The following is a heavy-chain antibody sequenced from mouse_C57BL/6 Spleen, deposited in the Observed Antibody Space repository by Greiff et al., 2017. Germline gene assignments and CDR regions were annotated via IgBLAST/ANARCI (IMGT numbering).Heavy chain of an antibody. CDR1: GFSLISYG. CDR3: AKESYYGSSPYWYFDV. CDR2: IWRGGST. V-gene: IGHV2-5*01. J-gene: IGHJ1*03. Sequence: VQVVESGPGLVQPSQSLSITCTVSGFSLISYGVHWVRQSPGKGLEWLGVIWRGGSTDYNAAFMSRLSITKDNSKSQVFFKMDSLQADDTAIYYCAKESYYGSSPYWYFDVWGTGTTVTVSS. D-gene: IGHD1-1*01.